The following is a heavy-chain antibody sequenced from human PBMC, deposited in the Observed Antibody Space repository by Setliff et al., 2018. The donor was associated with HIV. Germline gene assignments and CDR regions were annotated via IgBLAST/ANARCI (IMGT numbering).Heavy chain of an antibody. Sequence: TSETLSLTCTISGGFISNHYWNWIRQPPGKGLEWIGSTHYSGSSYYNPSLKSRVTISLDMSKNQFSLKLTSVTAADTAVYCCARGGTSSNWFDPWGQGTLVTVSS. CDR3: ARGGTSSNWFDP. V-gene: IGHV4-59*11. CDR2: THYSGSS. CDR1: GGFISNHY. D-gene: IGHD2-2*01. J-gene: IGHJ5*02.